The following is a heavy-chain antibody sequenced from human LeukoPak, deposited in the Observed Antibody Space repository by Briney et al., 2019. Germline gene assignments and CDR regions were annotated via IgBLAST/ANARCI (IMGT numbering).Heavy chain of an antibody. J-gene: IGHJ4*02. CDR1: GFTFSGSA. Sequence: GGSLRLSCAASGFTFSGSAMHWVRQASGKGLEWVGRIRSKANSYATAYAASVKGRFTISRDDSKNTAYLQMNSLKTEDTAVYYCTRRIVVATMGSFDYWGQGTLVTVSS. CDR3: TRRIVVATMGSFDY. D-gene: IGHD1-26*01. V-gene: IGHV3-73*01. CDR2: IRSKANSYAT.